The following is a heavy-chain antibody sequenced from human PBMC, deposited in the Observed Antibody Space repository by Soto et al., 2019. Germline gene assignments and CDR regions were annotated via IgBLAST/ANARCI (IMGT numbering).Heavy chain of an antibody. CDR3: ANDLRPDGVWDFDH. CDR2: IVQDGST. D-gene: IGHD4-17*01. J-gene: IGHJ4*02. V-gene: IGHV3-23*01. Sequence: EVQLLESGGVSVLPGGSLRLSCAASGFTFTTYSLSWVRQAPGKGPEWVSGIVQDGSTKYADSVRGRFTISRDNSKNTVFLQMLSLRGEDTAVYYCANDLRPDGVWDFDHWGQGTLVTVSS. CDR1: GFTFTTYS.